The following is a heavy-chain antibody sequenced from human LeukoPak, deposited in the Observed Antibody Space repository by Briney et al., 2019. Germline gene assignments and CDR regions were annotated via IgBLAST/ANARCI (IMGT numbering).Heavy chain of an antibody. CDR2: FDPEDGET. CDR1: GYTLTELS. Sequence: ASVKVSCKVSGYTLTELSMHWVRQAPGKGLEWMGGFDPEDGETTYAQKFQGRVTMTEDTSTDTAYMELSSLRSEDTAVYYCATSDCSSTSCYPAYYYYMDVWGKGTTVTVSS. J-gene: IGHJ6*03. V-gene: IGHV1-24*01. CDR3: ATSDCSSTSCYPAYYYYMDV. D-gene: IGHD2-2*01.